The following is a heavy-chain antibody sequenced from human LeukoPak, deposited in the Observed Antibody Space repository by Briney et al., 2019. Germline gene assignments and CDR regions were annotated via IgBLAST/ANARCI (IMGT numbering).Heavy chain of an antibody. V-gene: IGHV1-18*01. D-gene: IGHD2-2*01. Sequence: ASVKVSCKASGYTFTSYGISWVRQAPGQGLEWMGWISAYNGNTNYAQKLQGRVTMTTDTSTSTAYMELRSLRSDGTAVYYCARGIEVRYQLLGFDPWGQGTLVTVSS. CDR3: ARGIEVRYQLLGFDP. CDR1: GYTFTSYG. J-gene: IGHJ5*02. CDR2: ISAYNGNT.